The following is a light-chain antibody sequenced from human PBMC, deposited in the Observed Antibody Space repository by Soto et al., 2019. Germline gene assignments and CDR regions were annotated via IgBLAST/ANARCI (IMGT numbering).Light chain of an antibody. V-gene: IGKV1-6*01. CDR3: LQDYNYPIT. CDR2: AAS. J-gene: IGKJ5*01. CDR1: QDISNY. Sequence: IQMTQSPSSLSASVGDRVTITCQAIQDISNYLNWYQQKPGKAPKLLIYAASSLQSGVPSRFSGSGSGTDFTLTISSLQPEDFATYYCLQDYNYPITFGQGTRLEIK.